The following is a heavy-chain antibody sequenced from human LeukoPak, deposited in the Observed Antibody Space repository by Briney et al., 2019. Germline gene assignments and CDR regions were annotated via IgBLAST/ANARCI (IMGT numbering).Heavy chain of an antibody. CDR1: GYTFTSYA. CDR3: ARGDDSSGYYYVPFDY. D-gene: IGHD3-22*01. CDR2: INTNTGNP. J-gene: IGHJ4*02. Sequence: GASVKVSCKASGYTFTSYAMNWVRQAPGQGLEWMGWINTNTGNPTYAQGFTGRFVFSLDTSVSTAYLQISSLKAEDTAVYYCARGDDSSGYYYVPFDYWGQGTLVTVSS. V-gene: IGHV7-4-1*02.